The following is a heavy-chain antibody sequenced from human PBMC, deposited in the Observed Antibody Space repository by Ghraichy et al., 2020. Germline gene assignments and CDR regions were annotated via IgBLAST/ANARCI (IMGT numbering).Heavy chain of an antibody. Sequence: GGSLRLSCAASGFTFSNYGMHWVRQAPGKGLEWVAVVSYAGTLQYYADSVRGRLIISRDNSRNTLYLQINNLRPEDTARYYCAKEPIPKSGRNAFPIWGQGTMVIVSS. CDR3: AKEPIPKSGRNAFPI. CDR1: GFTFSNYG. V-gene: IGHV3-30*18. D-gene: IGHD2-2*02. CDR2: VSYAGTLQ. J-gene: IGHJ3*02.